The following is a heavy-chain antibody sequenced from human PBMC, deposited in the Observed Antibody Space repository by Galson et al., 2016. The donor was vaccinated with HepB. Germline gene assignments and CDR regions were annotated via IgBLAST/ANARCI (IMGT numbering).Heavy chain of an antibody. J-gene: IGHJ5*02. D-gene: IGHD1-26*01. CDR2: ISTSEGRP. Sequence: SVKVSCKASGYIFTRLGISWVRQAPGQGLEWMGWISTSEGRPNFAQRFQDRVSMTTNTSPSTAYLELRSLRFDDTAVYYCVRDWDGATNWFDPWGQGTLVTVSP. CDR1: GYIFTRLG. CDR3: VRDWDGATNWFDP. V-gene: IGHV1-18*01.